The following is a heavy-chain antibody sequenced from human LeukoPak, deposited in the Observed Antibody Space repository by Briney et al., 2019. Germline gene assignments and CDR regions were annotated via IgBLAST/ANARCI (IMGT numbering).Heavy chain of an antibody. CDR3: AKAEYDSSGYPVDY. J-gene: IGHJ4*02. D-gene: IGHD3-22*01. CDR2: ISYDGSNK. CDR1: GFTFSSYG. V-gene: IGHV3-30*18. Sequence: GGSLRLSCAASGFTFSSYGMHWVRQAPGKGLEWGAVISYDGSNKYYADSAKGRFTISRDNSKNTLYLQMNSLRAEDTAVYYCAKAEYDSSGYPVDYWGQGTLVTVSS.